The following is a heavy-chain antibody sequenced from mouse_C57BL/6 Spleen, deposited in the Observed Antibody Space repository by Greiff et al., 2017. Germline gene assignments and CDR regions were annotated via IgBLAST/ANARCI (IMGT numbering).Heavy chain of an antibody. CDR3: ARGNYYGSSYVVLDY. D-gene: IGHD1-1*01. V-gene: IGHV1-39*01. Sequence: EVKLMESGPELVKPGASVKISCKASGYSFTDYNMNWVKQSNGKSLEWIGVINPNYGTTSYNQKFKGKATLTVDQSSSTAYMQLNSLTSEDSAVYYCARGNYYGSSYVVLDYWGQGTTLTVSS. J-gene: IGHJ2*01. CDR2: INPNYGTT. CDR1: GYSFTDYN.